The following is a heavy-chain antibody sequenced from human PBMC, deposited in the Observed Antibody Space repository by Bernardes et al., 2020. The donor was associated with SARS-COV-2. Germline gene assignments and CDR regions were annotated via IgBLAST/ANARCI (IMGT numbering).Heavy chain of an antibody. V-gene: IGHV3-9*01. D-gene: IGHD6-19*01. Sequence: GGSLRLSCAASGFTFDDYAMHWVRQAPGKGLEWVSGISWNSGSIGYADSVKGRFTISRDNAKNSLYLQMNSLRAEDTALYYCAKDMWAVAGPIDYWGQGTLVTVSS. CDR3: AKDMWAVAGPIDY. CDR2: ISWNSGSI. CDR1: GFTFDDYA. J-gene: IGHJ4*02.